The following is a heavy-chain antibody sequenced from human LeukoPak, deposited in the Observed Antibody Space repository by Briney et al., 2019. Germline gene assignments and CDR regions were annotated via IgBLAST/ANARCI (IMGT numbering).Heavy chain of an antibody. D-gene: IGHD3-16*01. Sequence: SETLSLTCAVSGYPITSGFSWGWIRQPPGKGLEWIGTISHSGTTDYKSTLESRLTISMDTSKNLFSLRLNSVTAADTAVYYCAREGAVPGIDPWGQGTLVTVSS. CDR3: AREGAVPGIDP. V-gene: IGHV4-38-2*02. CDR2: ISHSGTT. CDR1: GYPITSGFS. J-gene: IGHJ5*02.